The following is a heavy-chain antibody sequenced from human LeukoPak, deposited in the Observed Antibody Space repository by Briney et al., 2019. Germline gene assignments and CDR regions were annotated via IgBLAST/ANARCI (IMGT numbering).Heavy chain of an antibody. V-gene: IGHV3-7*01. CDR1: GFTFSGFW. J-gene: IGHJ6*02. D-gene: IGHD3-3*01. CDR2: INSDGSEG. Sequence: GGSLRLSCAVSGFTFSGFWMSWSRQAPGKGLEWVASINSDGSEGYYADSVMGRFTISRDNSKNTLYLQMNSLRAEDTAVYYCARPNYDFWSGLRYGMDVWGQGTTVTVSS. CDR3: ARPNYDFWSGLRYGMDV.